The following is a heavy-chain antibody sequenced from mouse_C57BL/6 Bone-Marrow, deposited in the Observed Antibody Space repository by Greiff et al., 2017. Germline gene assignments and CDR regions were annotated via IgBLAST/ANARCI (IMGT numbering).Heavy chain of an antibody. D-gene: IGHD1-2*01. CDR1: GYTFTSYW. V-gene: IGHV1-55*01. J-gene: IGHJ3*01. CDR3: ARRFLRHGWFAY. CDR2: IYPGSGST. Sequence: VQLQQPDAELVKPGASVKMSCKASGYTFTSYWITWVKQRPGQGLEWIGYIYPGSGSTNYNEKFKSKATLTVDTSSSTAYMQLSSLTSEDSAVYYCARRFLRHGWFAYWGQGTLVTVSA.